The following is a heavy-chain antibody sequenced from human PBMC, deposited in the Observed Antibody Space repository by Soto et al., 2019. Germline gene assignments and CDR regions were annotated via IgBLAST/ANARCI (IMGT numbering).Heavy chain of an antibody. V-gene: IGHV3-11*01. CDR1: GFTFSDDY. Sequence: PGGSLRLSCGASGFTFSDDYMSWIRQAPGKGLEWASYISSSGGTTYYADSVKGRFTISRDNAKNSLFLQMNSLRADDTAVYYWARASSPRDPWLDYWGQGTLVTVSS. D-gene: IGHD5-18*01. CDR3: ARASSPRDPWLDY. CDR2: ISSSGGTT. J-gene: IGHJ4*02.